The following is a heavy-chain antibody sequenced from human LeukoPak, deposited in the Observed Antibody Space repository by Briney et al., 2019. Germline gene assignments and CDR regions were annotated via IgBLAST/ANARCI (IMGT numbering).Heavy chain of an antibody. CDR1: GGTFSIYA. J-gene: IGHJ3*02. CDR2: IIPIFGTA. CDR3: AKIVVVPAATQYVAAFDI. V-gene: IGHV1-69*01. Sequence: ASVTVSCKASGGTFSIYAISWVRQAPGQGLEWMGGIIPIFGTANYAQKFQGRVTITADESTSTAYMELRSLRSDDTAVYYCAKIVVVPAATQYVAAFDIWGQGTMVTVSS. D-gene: IGHD2-2*01.